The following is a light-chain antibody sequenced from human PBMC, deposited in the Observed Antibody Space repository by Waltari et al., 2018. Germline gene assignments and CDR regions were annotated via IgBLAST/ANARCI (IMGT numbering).Light chain of an antibody. CDR1: SSDVGAYNF. V-gene: IGLV2-14*03. Sequence: QSALTQPASVSGSPGQSITIPCTGTSSDVGAYNFVSWYQQHPGKAPKLMIYDVSNRPSGVSDRFSGSKSGNTASLTISGLQAEDEADYYCSSYATTTTQVFGTGTKVTVV. J-gene: IGLJ1*01. CDR3: SSYATTTTQV. CDR2: DVS.